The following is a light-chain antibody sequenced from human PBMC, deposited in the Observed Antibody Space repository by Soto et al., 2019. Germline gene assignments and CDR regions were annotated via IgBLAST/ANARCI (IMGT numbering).Light chain of an antibody. V-gene: IGKV3-20*01. CDR2: GAS. Sequence: EIVLTQSPGTLSLSPGERATLYCMASQSVSSSYLAWYQQKPGQAPRLLIYGASSRATGIPDRFSGSGSGTDFTLTISRLEPEDFAVYYCQQYGSSPGTFGQGTNVEIK. CDR3: QQYGSSPGT. J-gene: IGKJ1*01. CDR1: QSVSSSY.